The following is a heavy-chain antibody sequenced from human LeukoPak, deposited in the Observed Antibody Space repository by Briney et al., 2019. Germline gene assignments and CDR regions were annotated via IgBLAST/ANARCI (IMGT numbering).Heavy chain of an antibody. Sequence: GGSLRLSCAASGFTFSSYAMSWVRQAPGKGLVWVSRIHSDGSSTSYADSVKGRFTISRDNAKNTLYLQMNSLRAEDTAVYYCARDVGELLDYWGQGTLVTVSS. D-gene: IGHD1-26*01. CDR1: GFTFSSYA. J-gene: IGHJ4*02. CDR3: ARDVGELLDY. CDR2: IHSDGSST. V-gene: IGHV3-74*01.